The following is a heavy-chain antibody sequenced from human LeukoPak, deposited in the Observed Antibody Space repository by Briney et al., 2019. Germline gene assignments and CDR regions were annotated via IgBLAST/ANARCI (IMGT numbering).Heavy chain of an antibody. J-gene: IGHJ5*02. CDR3: ATLVDTAMVTGYWFDP. V-gene: IGHV1-24*01. Sequence: ASVKVSCKVSGYTLTELSMHWVRQAPGKGLEWMGGFDPEDGETIYAQKFQGRVTMTEDTSTDTAYMELGSLRSEDTAVYYCATLVDTAMVTGYWFDPWGEGTLVTVSS. CDR2: FDPEDGET. CDR1: GYTLTELS. D-gene: IGHD5-18*01.